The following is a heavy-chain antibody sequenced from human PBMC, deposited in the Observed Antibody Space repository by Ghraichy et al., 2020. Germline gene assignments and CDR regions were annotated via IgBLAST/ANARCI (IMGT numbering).Heavy chain of an antibody. J-gene: IGHJ4*02. V-gene: IGHV2-5*05. D-gene: IGHD6-6*01. CDR3: AHRRGRSTSYYLDV. CDR2: IYWDGDE. Sequence: SGPTLVKPTQTLTLTCTFSGFSFDTRGGGVGWIRQPPGKALEWLTLIYWDGDERYGPSLRDRLTISQCPSKNQVVLSLTNVKPADTATDYCAHRRGRSTSYYLDVWGQGFLVTVSS. CDR1: GFSFDTRGGG.